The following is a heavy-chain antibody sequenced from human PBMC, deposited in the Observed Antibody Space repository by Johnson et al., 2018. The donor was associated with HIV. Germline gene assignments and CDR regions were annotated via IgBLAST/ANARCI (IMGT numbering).Heavy chain of an antibody. CDR2: ISYNGSDT. CDR3: TSIPPPKLDGDFDI. CDR1: GFTFRSYA. Sequence: QVHLVESGGGVVQPGRSLRVSCAASGFTFRSYAMHWVRQPPGKGLEWVAIISYNGSDTYYADSVKGRFTISRDNSKNTLYLQMNSLRVEDTAEYSCTSIPPPKLDGDFDIWGQGTMVTVSS. J-gene: IGHJ3*02. V-gene: IGHV3-30*04. D-gene: IGHD2-21*01.